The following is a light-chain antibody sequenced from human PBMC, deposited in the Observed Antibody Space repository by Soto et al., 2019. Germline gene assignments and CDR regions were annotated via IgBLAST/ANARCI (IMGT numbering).Light chain of an antibody. CDR1: SSDVGGYKY. V-gene: IGLV2-14*01. J-gene: IGLJ3*02. Sequence: QSALTQPASVSGSPGQSITISCTGTSSDVGGYKYVSWHQQHPGKAPKLMIYGVSSRPSGVSNRFSGSKSGNTASLTISGLQAEDEADYYCSSYTSSSTWVFGGGTKLTVL. CDR3: SSYTSSSTWV. CDR2: GVS.